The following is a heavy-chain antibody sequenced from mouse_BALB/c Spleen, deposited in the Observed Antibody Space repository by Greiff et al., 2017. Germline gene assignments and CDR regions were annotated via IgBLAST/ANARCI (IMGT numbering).Heavy chain of an antibody. Sequence: EVQLQQSGPELGKPGASVKISCKASGYSFTGYNMYWVKQSHRKSLEWIGYIDPYNGGTSYNQKSKGKATLTVDKSSSTAYMHLNSLTSEDSAIYYCAREAMDYWGQGTSVTVSS. CDR1: GYSFTGYN. CDR3: AREAMDY. V-gene: IGHV1S135*01. CDR2: IDPYNGGT. J-gene: IGHJ4*01.